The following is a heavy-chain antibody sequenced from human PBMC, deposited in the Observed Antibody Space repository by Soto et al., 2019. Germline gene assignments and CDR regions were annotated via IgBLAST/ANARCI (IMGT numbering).Heavy chain of an antibody. V-gene: IGHV3-33*06. CDR3: AKLAYYYDSSGYYYFDY. CDR1: GLTFSSYG. CDR2: IWYDGSNK. D-gene: IGHD3-22*01. Sequence: GGSLRLSCAASGLTFSSYGMHWVRQAPGKGLEWVAVIWYDGSNKYYADPVKGRFTISRDNSKNTLYLQMNSLRAEDTAVYYCAKLAYYYDSSGYYYFDYWGQGTLVTVSS. J-gene: IGHJ4*02.